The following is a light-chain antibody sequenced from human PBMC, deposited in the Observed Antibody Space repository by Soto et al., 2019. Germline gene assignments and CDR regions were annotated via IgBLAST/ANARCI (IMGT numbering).Light chain of an antibody. CDR2: GAS. J-gene: IGKJ1*01. Sequence: DIQMTQSPSSLSASVGDRVTISCRASQSISTYLNWYQQKPGKAPTVLIYGASSLPSGVPSRFSGSGSETDFTLIISSLQPDDFATYYCQQSHSGKTFGQGTKVDIK. CDR3: QQSHSGKT. CDR1: QSISTY. V-gene: IGKV1-39*01.